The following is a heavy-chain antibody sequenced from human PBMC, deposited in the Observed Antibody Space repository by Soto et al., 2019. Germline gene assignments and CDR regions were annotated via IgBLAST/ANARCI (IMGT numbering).Heavy chain of an antibody. V-gene: IGHV3-23*01. CDR3: AKSPGQHGIQLWFRYFDY. Sequence: EVQLLESGGGLVQPGGSLRLSCAASGFTFSSYALSWVRQAPGKGLEWVSAISGSGGSTYYADSVKGRFTISRDNSMNTLYLQMNSLRAEDTAVYYCAKSPGQHGIQLWFRYFDYWGQGTLVTVSS. CDR1: GFTFSSYA. CDR2: ISGSGGST. J-gene: IGHJ4*02. D-gene: IGHD5-18*01.